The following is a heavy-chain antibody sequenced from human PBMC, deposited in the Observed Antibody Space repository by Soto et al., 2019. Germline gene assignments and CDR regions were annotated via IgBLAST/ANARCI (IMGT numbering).Heavy chain of an antibody. CDR1: GYTFTSYA. D-gene: IGHD3-10*02. Sequence: GASVKVSCKASGYTFTSYAIHWVRQAPGQRLEWMGWINAGNGNTKYSQNFQGRVTITRDTSASTAYMDLSSLRSDDTAVYYCARGPPLCLVTLSYYYYIVVLAKGPTVTVS. J-gene: IGHJ6*03. CDR2: INAGNGNT. V-gene: IGHV1-3*01. CDR3: ARGPPLCLVTLSYYYYIVV.